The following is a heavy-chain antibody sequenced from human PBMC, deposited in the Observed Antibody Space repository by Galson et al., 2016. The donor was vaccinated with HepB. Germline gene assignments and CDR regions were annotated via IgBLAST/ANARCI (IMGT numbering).Heavy chain of an antibody. J-gene: IGHJ4*02. CDR1: GFTFSHYG. V-gene: IGHV3-30*18. CDR3: AKERLVRRIFDH. Sequence: SLRLSCAASGFTFSHYGMHWVRQAPGKGLEWVAVISYDGSNKYYADSVQGRFTISRDNSNNTLYLQMNGLRAEDTAVYYCAKERLVRRIFDHWGPGTLLTVSS. D-gene: IGHD1-1*01. CDR2: ISYDGSNK.